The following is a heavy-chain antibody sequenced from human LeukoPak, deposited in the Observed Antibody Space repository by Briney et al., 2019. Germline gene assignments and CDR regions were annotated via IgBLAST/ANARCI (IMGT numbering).Heavy chain of an antibody. CDR1: GFTFSSYA. Sequence: PGGSLRLSCAASGFTFSSYAMSWVRQAPGKGLEWVSAISGSGGSTYYADSVKGRFAISRDNSKNTLYLQMNSLRAEDTAVYYCAKVWHTMVRIGYFDYWGQGTLVTVSS. CDR2: ISGSGGST. V-gene: IGHV3-23*01. CDR3: AKVWHTMVRIGYFDY. J-gene: IGHJ4*02. D-gene: IGHD3-10*01.